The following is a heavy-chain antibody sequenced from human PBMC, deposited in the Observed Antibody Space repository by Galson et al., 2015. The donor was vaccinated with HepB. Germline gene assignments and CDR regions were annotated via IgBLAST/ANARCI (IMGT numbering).Heavy chain of an antibody. CDR2: IKEGGTKI. J-gene: IGHJ4*02. D-gene: IGHD2-2*01. CDR3: ARLGASHQPHY. Sequence: SLRLSCAASGFTFSSYWMSWVRQAPGKGREWVANIKEGGTKIYYVDSVKGRFTTSRDNAKNSLFLQMTSLRAEDTAVYYCARLGASHQPHYWGQGTLVPVSS. CDR1: GFTFSSYW. V-gene: IGHV3-7*01.